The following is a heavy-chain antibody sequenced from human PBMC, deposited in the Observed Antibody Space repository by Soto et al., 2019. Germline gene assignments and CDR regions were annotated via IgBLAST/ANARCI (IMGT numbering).Heavy chain of an antibody. V-gene: IGHV1-69*02. CDR2: IIPILGVA. Sequence: QVQLVQSGAEVKKPGSSVKVSCKASGVTFSSYTISWLRQAPGQGLEWMGRIIPILGVATYAQKFQGRVTNTADKSTSTAYMELTSLTSEDTAVYYCARQRSTRGFSDSWGQGTLVTVSS. CDR1: GVTFSSYT. D-gene: IGHD3-10*01. J-gene: IGHJ4*02. CDR3: ARQRSTRGFSDS.